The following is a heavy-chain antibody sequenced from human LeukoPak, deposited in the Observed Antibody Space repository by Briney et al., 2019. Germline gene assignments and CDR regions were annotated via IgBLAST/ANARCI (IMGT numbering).Heavy chain of an antibody. D-gene: IGHD2-2*01. Sequence: ASVKVSCKVSGYTLTELSMHWVRQAPGKGLEWKGGFDPEDGETIYAQEFQGRVTMTEDTSTDTAYMELSSLRSEDTAVYYCATGVVPAPTGGARDYWGQGTLVTVSS. CDR2: FDPEDGET. CDR1: GYTLTELS. CDR3: ATGVVPAPTGGARDY. V-gene: IGHV1-24*01. J-gene: IGHJ4*02.